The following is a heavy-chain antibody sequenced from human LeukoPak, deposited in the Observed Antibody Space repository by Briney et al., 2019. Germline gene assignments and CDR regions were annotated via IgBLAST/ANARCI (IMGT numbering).Heavy chain of an antibody. V-gene: IGHV3-23*01. CDR1: GYTFSSYA. J-gene: IGHJ4*02. Sequence: GGSLRLSCAASGYTFSSYAMSWVRQAPGKGLEWVSAISGSGGSTYYADSVKGRFTISRDNYKNTLYLQMNSLRAEDTAVYYCAKVDGITIFEVFAYWGQGTLVTVSS. CDR2: ISGSGGST. CDR3: AKVDGITIFEVFAY. D-gene: IGHD3-3*01.